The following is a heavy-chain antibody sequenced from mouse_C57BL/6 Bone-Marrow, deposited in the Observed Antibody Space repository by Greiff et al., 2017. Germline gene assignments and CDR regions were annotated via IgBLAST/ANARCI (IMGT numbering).Heavy chain of an antibody. J-gene: IGHJ3*01. CDR1: GYTFTDYY. CDR3: ASGDWDVAY. V-gene: IGHV1-76*01. D-gene: IGHD4-1*01. CDR2: IYPGSGNT. Sequence: VQLQQSGAELVRPGASVKLSCKASGYTFTDYYINWVKQRPGQGLEWIARIYPGSGNTYYNEKFKGKATLTAEKSSSTAYMQLSSLTSEDSAVYFCASGDWDVAYWGQGTLVTVSA.